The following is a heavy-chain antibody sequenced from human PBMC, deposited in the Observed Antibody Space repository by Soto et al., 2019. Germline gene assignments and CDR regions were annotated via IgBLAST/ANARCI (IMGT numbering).Heavy chain of an antibody. J-gene: IGHJ2*01. CDR3: AQTLGLAAAGPGRFDL. CDR1: GGTFSSYA. CDR2: IIPLFGRA. V-gene: IGHV1-69*12. Sequence: QVQLVQSGAEVKKPGSSVKVSCKASGGTFSSYAISWVRQAPGQGLEWMGGIIPLFGRANYAQKFQGRVTITAAASTSTAYMELSSLRSEDTAVHYCAQTLGLAAAGPGRFDLWGRGTLVTVSS. D-gene: IGHD6-25*01.